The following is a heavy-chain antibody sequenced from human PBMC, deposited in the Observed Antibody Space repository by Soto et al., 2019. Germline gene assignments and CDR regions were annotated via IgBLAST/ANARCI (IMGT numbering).Heavy chain of an antibody. V-gene: IGHV1-18*01. CDR2: ISLYNGNT. CDR1: GYTFTNHD. D-gene: IGHD4-17*01. J-gene: IGHJ4*02. CDR3: ARDPHPSDHRDYGKYYVDH. Sequence: QVQLVQSGAEVKKPGASVKVSCKASGYTFTNHDISWVRQAPGQGLEWMGWISLYNGNTNYAQKFQGRVTMTTDTSTSTAAMELTHPRSDDTDVYLWARDPHPSDHRDYGKYYVDHWGQGPLVTVSS.